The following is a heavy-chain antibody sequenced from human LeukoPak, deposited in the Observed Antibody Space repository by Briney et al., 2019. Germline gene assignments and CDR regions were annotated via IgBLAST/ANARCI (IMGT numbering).Heavy chain of an antibody. CDR3: ARDLKYSSGWWGIFDY. Sequence: GGSLRLSCAASGFTFSTYAMHWVRQAPGKGLEWVAVISYDGSNKYHADSVKGRFTISRDNSKNTLYLQMNSLRAEDTAAYYCARDLKYSSGWWGIFDYWGQGTLVTVSS. CDR1: GFTFSTYA. J-gene: IGHJ4*02. D-gene: IGHD6-19*01. V-gene: IGHV3-30-3*01. CDR2: ISYDGSNK.